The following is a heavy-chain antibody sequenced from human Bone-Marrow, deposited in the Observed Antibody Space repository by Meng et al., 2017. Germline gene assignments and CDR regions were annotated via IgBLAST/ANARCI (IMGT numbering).Heavy chain of an antibody. CDR2: IIPIFGTA. Sequence: QGWLVQSGAEVKRPGSSLKLSGKASGGTLSSYAISWVRQAPGQGLEWMGGIIPIFGTANYAQKFQGRVKITADESTSTAYMELSSLRFEDTAVYYCARGGYGDHPYWYFDLWGRGTLVTVSS. J-gene: IGHJ2*01. CDR3: ARGGYGDHPYWYFDL. D-gene: IGHD4-17*01. CDR1: GGTLSSYA. V-gene: IGHV1-69*01.